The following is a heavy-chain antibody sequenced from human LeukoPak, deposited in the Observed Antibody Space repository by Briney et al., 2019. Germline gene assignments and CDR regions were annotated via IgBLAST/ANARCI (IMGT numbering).Heavy chain of an antibody. V-gene: IGHV3-30*18. CDR3: AKDKRPRLVGSNYGGFFDY. J-gene: IGHJ4*02. CDR1: GFTFSSYG. D-gene: IGHD4-4*01. CDR2: ISYDGSNK. Sequence: GRSLRLPCAASGFTFSSYGMHWVRQAPGKGLEWVAVISYDGSNKYYADSVKGRFTISRDNSKNTLYLQMNSLRAEDTAVYYCAKDKRPRLVGSNYGGFFDYWGQGTLVTVSS.